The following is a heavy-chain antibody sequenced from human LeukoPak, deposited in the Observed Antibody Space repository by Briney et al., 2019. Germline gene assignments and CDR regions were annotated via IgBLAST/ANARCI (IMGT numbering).Heavy chain of an antibody. J-gene: IGHJ3*02. CDR3: ASEGNVVVVTATSAAFDI. V-gene: IGHV1-18*01. CDR2: ISAYNGNT. D-gene: IGHD2-21*02. CDR1: GYTFTSYG. Sequence: ASVKVSCKASGYTFTSYGISWVRQAPGQGLEWMGWISAYNGNTNYAQKLQGRVTITADKSTSTAYMELSSLRSEDTAVYYCASEGNVVVVTATSAAFDIWGQGTMVTVSS.